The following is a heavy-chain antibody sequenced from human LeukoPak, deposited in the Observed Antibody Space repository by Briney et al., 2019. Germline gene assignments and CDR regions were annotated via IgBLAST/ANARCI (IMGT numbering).Heavy chain of an antibody. J-gene: IGHJ4*02. D-gene: IGHD1-1*01. Sequence: SETLSLTCTVSGGSISSYYWSWIRQPPGKGLEWIGYIYYSGSTNYNPSLKSRVTISVDTSKNQFSLKLSSVTAADTAVYYCARDLLDAGVDYRGQGTLVTVSS. CDR2: IYYSGST. CDR3: ARDLLDAGVDY. CDR1: GGSISSYY. V-gene: IGHV4-59*01.